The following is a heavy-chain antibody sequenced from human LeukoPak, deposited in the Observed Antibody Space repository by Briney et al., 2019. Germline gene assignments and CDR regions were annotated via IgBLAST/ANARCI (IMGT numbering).Heavy chain of an antibody. J-gene: IGHJ3*02. CDR1: GYSISSGYY. Sequence: SETLSLTCTVSGYSISSGYYWGWIRQPPGKGLEWIGSIYHSGSTYYNPSLKSRVTISVDTSKNQFSLKLSSVTAADTAVYYCARPVGATRRGAFDIWGQGTMVTVSS. CDR3: ARPVGATRRGAFDI. D-gene: IGHD1-26*01. CDR2: IYHSGST. V-gene: IGHV4-38-2*02.